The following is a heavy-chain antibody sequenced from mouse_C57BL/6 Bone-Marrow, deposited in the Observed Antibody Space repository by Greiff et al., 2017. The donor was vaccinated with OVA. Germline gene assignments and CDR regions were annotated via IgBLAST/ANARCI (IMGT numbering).Heavy chain of an antibody. J-gene: IGHJ4*01. Sequence: EVKLVESGGGLVKPGGSLKLSCAASGFTFSDYGMHWVRQAPEKGLEWVAYISSGSSTIYYADTVKGRFTISRDNAKNTLFPQMTSLRSEDTAMYYCARDDGYFFYAMDYWGQGTSVTVSS. V-gene: IGHV5-17*01. CDR3: ARDDGYFFYAMDY. CDR2: ISSGSSTI. CDR1: GFTFSDYG. D-gene: IGHD2-3*01.